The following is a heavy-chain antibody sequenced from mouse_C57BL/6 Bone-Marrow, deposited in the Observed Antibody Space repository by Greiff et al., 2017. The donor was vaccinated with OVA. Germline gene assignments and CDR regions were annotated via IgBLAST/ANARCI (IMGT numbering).Heavy chain of an antibody. V-gene: IGHV1-82*01. CDR1: GYAFSSSW. D-gene: IGHD1-1*01. Sequence: VQLVESGPELVKPGASVKISCKASGYAFSSSWMNWVKQRPGKGLEWIGRIYPGDGDTNYNGKFKGKATLTADKSSSTAYMQLSSLTSEDSAVYFCVITTVTPFDYWGQGTTLTVSS. CDR2: IYPGDGDT. J-gene: IGHJ2*01. CDR3: VITTVTPFDY.